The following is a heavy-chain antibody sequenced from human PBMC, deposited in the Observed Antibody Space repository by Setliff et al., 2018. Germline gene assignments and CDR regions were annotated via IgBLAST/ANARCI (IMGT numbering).Heavy chain of an antibody. V-gene: IGHV3-21*01. CDR1: GFIVSDKH. Sequence: GGSLRLSCAASGFIVSDKHMTWVRQAPGKGLEWVSSISYGSTYIYQSDSVRGRFTISRDNAKDTMYLQMTSLRLDDTAVYYCARKWDEDSAVIVAASVLDVWGTGTTVTVSS. CDR3: ARKWDEDSAVIVAASVLDV. D-gene: IGHD1-26*01. CDR2: ISYGSTYI. J-gene: IGHJ6*04.